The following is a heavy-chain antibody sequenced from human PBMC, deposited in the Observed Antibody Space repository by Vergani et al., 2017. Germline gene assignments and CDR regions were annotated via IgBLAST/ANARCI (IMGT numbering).Heavy chain of an antibody. Sequence: QVQLQESGPGLVKSSQTLSLTCTVSGGSISSGSYYWNWIRQPAEKGLEWIGRIYTSGSTIYNPSLKSRVTMSVDTSKNQFSLKLSSVTAADTAVYYCARDGGGYCSSTSCYEYYYYYMDVWGKGTTVTVSS. CDR3: ARDGGGYCSSTSCYEYYYYYMDV. J-gene: IGHJ6*03. CDR1: GGSISSGSYY. CDR2: IYTSGST. D-gene: IGHD2-2*01. V-gene: IGHV4-61*02.